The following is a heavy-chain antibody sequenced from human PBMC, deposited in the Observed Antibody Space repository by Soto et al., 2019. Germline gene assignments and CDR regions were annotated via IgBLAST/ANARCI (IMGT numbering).Heavy chain of an antibody. D-gene: IGHD4-17*01. J-gene: IGHJ4*02. CDR1: GGTFSSYA. Sequence: SVKVSCKASGGTFSSYAISWVRQAPGQGLEWMGGIIPIFGTANYAQKFQGRVTITADESTSTAYMELSSLRSEDTAVYYCAGGTMTTVTTGYCDFWGQGTLVNVSS. CDR2: IIPIFGTA. CDR3: AGGTMTTVTTGYCDF. V-gene: IGHV1-69*13.